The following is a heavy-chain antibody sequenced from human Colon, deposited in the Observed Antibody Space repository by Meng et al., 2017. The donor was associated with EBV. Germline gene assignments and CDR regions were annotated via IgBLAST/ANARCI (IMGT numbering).Heavy chain of an antibody. V-gene: IGHV4-34*01. Sequence: VQRHNGGAGHLCPSETRSLTFTVDGGSFSDSYWTWIRPPPGKGLELIGEINHVGSATYNPSLKSRVTISVDTSKNQFSLKLSSVTAADAAVYYCASSDCSGGTCYLDCWGQGTLVTVSS. D-gene: IGHD2-15*01. J-gene: IGHJ4*02. CDR1: GGSFSDSY. CDR3: ASSDCSGGTCYLDC. CDR2: INHVGSA.